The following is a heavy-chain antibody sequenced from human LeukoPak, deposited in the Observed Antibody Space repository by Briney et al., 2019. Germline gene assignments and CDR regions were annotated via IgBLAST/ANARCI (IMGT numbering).Heavy chain of an antibody. V-gene: IGHV1-69*05. J-gene: IGHJ6*03. CDR3: ARGIAAAGTYYYYCYMDV. Sequence: ASVKVSCKASGGTFSSYAVSWVRQAPGQGLEWMGGIIPIFGTANYAQKFQGRVTITTDESTSTAYMELSSLRSEDTAVYYCARGIAAAGTYYYYCYMDVWGKGTTVTVSS. D-gene: IGHD6-13*01. CDR1: GGTFSSYA. CDR2: IIPIFGTA.